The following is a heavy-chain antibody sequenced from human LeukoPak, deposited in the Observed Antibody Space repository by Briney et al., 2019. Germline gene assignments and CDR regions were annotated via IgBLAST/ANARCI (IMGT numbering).Heavy chain of an antibody. D-gene: IGHD6-6*01. V-gene: IGHV4-34*01. J-gene: IGHJ4*02. CDR1: GGSFSSYY. CDR2: INHSGST. Sequence: PSETLSLTCAVYGGSFSSYYWSWIRQPPGKGVEWIGEINHSGSTNYNPSLKSRVTISIDTSKNQFSLKLSSVTAADTAVYYCARAKFIAARPDVGFYYWGQGTLVTVSS. CDR3: ARAKFIAARPDVGFYY.